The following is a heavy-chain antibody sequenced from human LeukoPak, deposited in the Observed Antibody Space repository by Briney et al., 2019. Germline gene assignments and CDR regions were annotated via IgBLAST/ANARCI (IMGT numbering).Heavy chain of an antibody. Sequence: PGGSLRLSCTASGFTFGDYAMSWFRQAPGKGLEWVGFIRSKAYGGTTEYAASVKGRFTISRDDSKSIAYLQMNSLKTEDTAVYYCTRVSARGSSSWYLPKYYFDYWGQGTLVTVSS. D-gene: IGHD6-13*01. CDR2: IRSKAYGGTT. CDR1: GFTFGDYA. J-gene: IGHJ4*02. V-gene: IGHV3-49*03. CDR3: TRVSARGSSSWYLPKYYFDY.